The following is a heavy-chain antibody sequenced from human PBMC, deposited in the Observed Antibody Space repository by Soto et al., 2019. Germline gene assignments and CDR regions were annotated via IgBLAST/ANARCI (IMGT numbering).Heavy chain of an antibody. V-gene: IGHV1-18*01. J-gene: IGHJ3*02. CDR2: ISAYNGNT. D-gene: IGHD2-21*02. Sequence: QVQLVQSGAEVKKPGASVKVSCKASGYTFTSYGISWVRQAPGQGLEWMGWISAYNGNTNYAQKLQGRVTMTTDTSTSRADMELRSLRSDDTAVYYCARDRVTANQVHGTFDIWGQGTMVTVSS. CDR1: GYTFTSYG. CDR3: ARDRVTANQVHGTFDI.